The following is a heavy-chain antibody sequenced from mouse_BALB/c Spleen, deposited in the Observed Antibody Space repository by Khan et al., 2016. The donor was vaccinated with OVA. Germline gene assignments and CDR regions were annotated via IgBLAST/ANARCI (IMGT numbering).Heavy chain of an antibody. CDR2: IDPPNGNT. Sequence: MQLEESGAGLVKSGPTVTLSCTASGLNIKDTYMHWLKQWPEQSLEWIGRIDPPNGNTKYDPKFQGKATITADTSSKQAFLQLSRLTSEDTAVYDCARMARKWGQGTTLTVSS. CDR1: GLNIKDTY. J-gene: IGHJ2*01. V-gene: IGHV14-3*02. CDR3: ARMARK.